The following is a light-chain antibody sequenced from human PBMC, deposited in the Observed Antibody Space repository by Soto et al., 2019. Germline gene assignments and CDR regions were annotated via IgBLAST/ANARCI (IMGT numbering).Light chain of an antibody. CDR2: NDN. V-gene: IGLV1-44*01. J-gene: IGLJ3*02. Sequence: QPVLTQPPSASGTPGQRVTISCSGSRSNIGSNAVSWYQQLPGTAPKLLIYNDNQRPSGVPDRFSASKSGTSASLAISGLQSEDAADYYCAAWDDSLNARGVFGGGTKLTVL. CDR1: RSNIGSNA. CDR3: AAWDDSLNARGV.